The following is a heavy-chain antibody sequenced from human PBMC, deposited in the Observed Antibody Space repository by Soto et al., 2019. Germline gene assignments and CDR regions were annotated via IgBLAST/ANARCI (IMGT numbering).Heavy chain of an antibody. CDR1: GGTFSSYA. D-gene: IGHD1-1*01. Sequence: SVKVSCKASGGTFSSYAISWVRQAPGQGLGWMGGIIPIFGTANYAQKFQGRVTITADESTSTAYMELSSLRSEDTAVYYCARGKGMEENYYYYGLDIWGQGTTVTVSS. CDR3: ARGKGMEENYYYYGLDI. V-gene: IGHV1-69*13. CDR2: IIPIFGTA. J-gene: IGHJ6*02.